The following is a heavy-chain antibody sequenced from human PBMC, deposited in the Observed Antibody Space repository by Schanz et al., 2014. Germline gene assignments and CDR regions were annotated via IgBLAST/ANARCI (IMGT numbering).Heavy chain of an antibody. CDR2: IYHSGST. CDR1: GFTFNSYAM. D-gene: IGHD1-1*01. J-gene: IGHJ2*01. V-gene: IGHV4-4*02. CDR3: ARDTTWRLDL. Sequence: VQLLETGGGLVQPGGSLRLSCAASGFTFNSYAMTWVRQAPGKGLEWIGEIYHSGSTNYNPSLKSRVTISLDTSKNQFSLTLTSLTAADTAVYYCARDTTWRLDLWGRGTLVTVSS.